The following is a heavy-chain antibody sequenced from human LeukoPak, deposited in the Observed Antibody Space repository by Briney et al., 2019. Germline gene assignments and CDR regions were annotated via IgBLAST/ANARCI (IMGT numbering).Heavy chain of an antibody. CDR2: MNPNSGNT. J-gene: IGHJ4*02. CDR1: GYTFTSYD. Sequence: ASVKVSCKASGYTFTSYDINWVRPAPGQGLGWMGWMNPNSGNTGYAQKFQGRVTMTRNTTISTAYMELSSLRSEDTAVYYCTRETSSRYFDYWGQGTLVTVSS. V-gene: IGHV1-8*01. CDR3: TRETSSRYFDY.